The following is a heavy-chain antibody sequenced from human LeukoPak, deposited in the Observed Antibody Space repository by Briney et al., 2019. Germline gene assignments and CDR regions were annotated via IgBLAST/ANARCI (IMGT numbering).Heavy chain of an antibody. CDR1: GFSFTKYA. J-gene: IGHJ4*02. D-gene: IGHD3-16*02. Sequence: GGSLRLSCAASGFSFTKYAMSWVRQAPGKGLEGVSDMSSSGDSTDYADSVKGRFTISRDNSKNTLYLQMDSLRVEDTAVFCAKVSFDGGVIPYFDSWGQGTVVTVSS. CDR3: AKVSFDGGVIPYFDS. CDR2: MSSSGDST. V-gene: IGHV3-23*01.